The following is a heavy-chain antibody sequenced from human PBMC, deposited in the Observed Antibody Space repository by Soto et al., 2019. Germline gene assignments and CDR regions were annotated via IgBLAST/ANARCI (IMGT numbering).Heavy chain of an antibody. Sequence: EVQLVESGGGLVKPGGSLRLSCAASGFTFSSYSMNWVRQAPGKGLEWVSSISSSSSYIYYADSVKGRFTISRDNAKNSLYLQMNSLRAEDTAVYYCARVLSGGSSWYHPEIYYYYGMDVWGQGTTVTVSS. J-gene: IGHJ6*02. CDR3: ARVLSGGSSWYHPEIYYYYGMDV. CDR2: ISSSSSYI. V-gene: IGHV3-21*01. D-gene: IGHD6-13*01. CDR1: GFTFSSYS.